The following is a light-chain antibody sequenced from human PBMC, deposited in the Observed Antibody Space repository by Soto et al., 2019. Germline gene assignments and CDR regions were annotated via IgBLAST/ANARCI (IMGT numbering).Light chain of an antibody. CDR1: QGVSSF. Sequence: SQDTQCVSEGERADLSCRASQGVSSFLAWYQQKPGQAPRLLIYDASNRATGIPAMFRGSGSGTDLTFTICCWAPEHFEVDHCQQHSTFFGLGTKVDIK. CDR3: QQHSTF. V-gene: IGKV3-11*01. CDR2: DAS. J-gene: IGKJ3*01.